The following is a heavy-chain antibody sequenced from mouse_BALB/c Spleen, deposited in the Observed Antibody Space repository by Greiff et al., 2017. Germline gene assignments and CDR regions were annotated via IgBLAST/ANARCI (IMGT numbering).Heavy chain of an antibody. CDR1: GFSLTSYG. D-gene: IGHD2-14*01. V-gene: IGHV2-9*02. Sequence: VMLVESGPGLVAPSQSLSITCTVSGFSLTSYGVHWVRQPPGKGLEWLGVIWAGGSTNYNSALMSRLSISKDNSKSQVFLKMNSLQTDDTAMYYCARRGYYRYDDAMDYWGQGTSVTVSS. CDR2: IWAGGST. J-gene: IGHJ4*01. CDR3: ARRGYYRYDDAMDY.